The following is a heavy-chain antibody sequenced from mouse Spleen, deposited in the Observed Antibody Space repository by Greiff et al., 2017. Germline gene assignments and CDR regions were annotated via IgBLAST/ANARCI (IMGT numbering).Heavy chain of an antibody. Sequence: EVQGVESGGGLVQPGGSLKLSCAASGFDFSRYWMSWVRQAPGKGLEWIGEINPDSSTINYTPSLKDKFIISRDNAKNTLYLQMSKVRSEDTALYYCARRGKGYWYFDVWGAGTTVTVSS. J-gene: IGHJ1*01. CDR3: ARRGKGYWYFDV. CDR2: INPDSSTI. CDR1: GFDFSRYW. V-gene: IGHV4-1*02.